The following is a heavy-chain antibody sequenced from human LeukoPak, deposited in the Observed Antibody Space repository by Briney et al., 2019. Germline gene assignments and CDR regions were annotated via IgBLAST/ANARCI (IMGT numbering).Heavy chain of an antibody. V-gene: IGHV3-21*01. CDR2: ISSSSSYI. CDR1: GFTFSSYS. Sequence: GGSLRLSCAASGFTFSSYSMNWVRQAPGKGLEWVSSISSSSSYIYYADSVKGRFTIFRDNAKNSLYLQMNSLRAEDTAVYYCARDIADERDYWGQGTLVTVSS. D-gene: IGHD6-13*01. J-gene: IGHJ4*02. CDR3: ARDIADERDY.